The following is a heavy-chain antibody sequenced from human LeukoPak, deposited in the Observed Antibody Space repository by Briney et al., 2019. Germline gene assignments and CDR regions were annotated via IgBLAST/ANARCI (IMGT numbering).Heavy chain of an antibody. V-gene: IGHV1-2*02. Sequence: GASVTVSCKASGYTFTGYYMHWVRQAPGQGLEWLGWINPNSGGTNYAQKFQGRVTMTRDTSISTAYMELSRLRSDDTAVYYCAREGPASSGWYKVFDYWGQGTLVTVSS. CDR2: INPNSGGT. D-gene: IGHD6-19*01. CDR3: AREGPASSGWYKVFDY. CDR1: GYTFTGYY. J-gene: IGHJ4*02.